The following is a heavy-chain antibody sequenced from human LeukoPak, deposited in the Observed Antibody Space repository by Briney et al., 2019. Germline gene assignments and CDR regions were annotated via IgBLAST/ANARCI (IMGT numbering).Heavy chain of an antibody. Sequence: GGSLRLSCAASGFSFSNYWMKWVRQDPGKGLEWVANINEDGSEKYYVDSVRGRFTISRDNAKNSLYLQMNSLRTEDTAIYYCARGGVRRGYYDYWGQGTLVTVSS. CDR3: ARGGVRRGYYDY. CDR2: INEDGSEK. J-gene: IGHJ4*02. V-gene: IGHV3-7*01. CDR1: GFSFSNYW. D-gene: IGHD1-14*01.